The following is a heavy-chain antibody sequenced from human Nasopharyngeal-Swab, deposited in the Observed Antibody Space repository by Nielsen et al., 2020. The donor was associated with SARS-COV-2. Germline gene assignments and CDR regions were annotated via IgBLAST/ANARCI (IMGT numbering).Heavy chain of an antibody. V-gene: IGHV3-74*01. J-gene: IGHJ5*02. Sequence: GESLKISCTASGFTFSAYWMYWVRQAPGKGLVWVSRINSDGSNTAYADSVKGRFSISRDNAKNTVYLQMNSLRDEDTAVYYCLRGMAGYGWFDLWGQGILVTVSS. CDR3: LRGMAGYGWFDL. CDR1: GFTFSAYW. D-gene: IGHD2-2*03. CDR2: INSDGSNT.